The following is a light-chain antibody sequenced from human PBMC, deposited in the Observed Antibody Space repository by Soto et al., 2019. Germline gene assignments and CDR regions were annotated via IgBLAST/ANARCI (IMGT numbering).Light chain of an antibody. J-gene: IGLJ3*02. V-gene: IGLV2-14*01. CDR3: ISYTRSSTWV. Sequence: QSALTQPASVSASPGQSIAISCTGTSSDIGGYNHVSWYQQHSGKAPKLMIYEVSKRPSGVSNRFSGSKSGNTASLTISGLQAEDEADYYCISYTRSSTWVFGGGTKLTVL. CDR1: SSDIGGYNH. CDR2: EVS.